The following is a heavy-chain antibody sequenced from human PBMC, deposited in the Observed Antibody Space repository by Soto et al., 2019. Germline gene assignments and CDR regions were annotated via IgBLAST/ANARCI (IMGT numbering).Heavy chain of an antibody. CDR1: GFTFSSYS. J-gene: IGHJ5*02. V-gene: IGHV3-21*01. CDR2: ISSSSSYI. CDR3: ASNVLRYFDWLLTGDWFDP. Sequence: GGSLRLSCAASGFTFSSYSMNWVRQAPGKGLEWVSSISSSSSYIYYADSVKGRFTISRDNAKNSLYLQMNSLRAGDTAVYYCASNVLRYFDWLLTGDWFDPWGQGTLVTVSS. D-gene: IGHD3-9*01.